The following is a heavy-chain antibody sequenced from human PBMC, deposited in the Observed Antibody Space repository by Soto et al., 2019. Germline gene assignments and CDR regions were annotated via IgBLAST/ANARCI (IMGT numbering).Heavy chain of an antibody. CDR2: IYYSGST. D-gene: IGHD6-13*01. Sequence: SETLSLTCTVSGGSISSGGYYWSWIRQHPXKGLEWIGYIYYSGSTYYNPSLKSRVTISVDTSKNQFSLKLSSVTAADTAVYYCARSGSSWSIYYYYGMDVWGQGTTVTVSS. J-gene: IGHJ6*02. CDR1: GGSISSGGYY. V-gene: IGHV4-31*03. CDR3: ARSGSSWSIYYYYGMDV.